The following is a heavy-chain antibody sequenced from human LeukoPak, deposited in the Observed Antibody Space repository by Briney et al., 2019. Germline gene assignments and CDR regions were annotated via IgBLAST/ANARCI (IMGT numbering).Heavy chain of an antibody. CDR1: GFTFISYA. J-gene: IGHJ3*02. CDR3: ARGGYGDSLGAFDI. D-gene: IGHD4-17*01. Sequence: PGGSLRLSCAASGFTFISYAMHWVRQAPGKGLEYVSAISSNGGSTYYANSVKGRFTIPRDNSKNTLYLQMGSLRAEDMAVYYCARGGYGDSLGAFDIWGQETMVTVSS. V-gene: IGHV3-64*01. CDR2: ISSNGGST.